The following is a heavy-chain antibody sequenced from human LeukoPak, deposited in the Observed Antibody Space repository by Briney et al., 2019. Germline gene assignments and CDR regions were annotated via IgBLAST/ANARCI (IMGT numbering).Heavy chain of an antibody. CDR3: ARSYSSGWYYDY. D-gene: IGHD6-19*01. Sequence: ASVKVSCKASGYTLTSYGISWVRQAPGQGLEWMGWISAYNGNTNYAQKLQGRVTMTTDTSTSTAYMELRSLRSDDTAVYYCARSYSSGWYYDYWGQGTLVTVSS. CDR2: ISAYNGNT. V-gene: IGHV1-18*01. CDR1: GYTLTSYG. J-gene: IGHJ4*02.